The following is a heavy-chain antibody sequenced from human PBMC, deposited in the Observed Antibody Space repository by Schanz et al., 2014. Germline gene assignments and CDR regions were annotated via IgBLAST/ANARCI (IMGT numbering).Heavy chain of an antibody. CDR1: GYTFSFTSYN. CDR3: ARGNTIFGVVILGGLDP. J-gene: IGHJ5*02. Sequence: QVQVEQSGPEVKKPGASVTVSCQASGYTFSFTSYNVHWVRQAPGQGLEWMGRIIPNLGSANYAQKFQGRVTITADKSTSTVYMELSSLRSEDTAIYYCARGNTIFGVVILGGLDPWGQGTLVIVSS. V-gene: IGHV1-69*08. D-gene: IGHD3-3*01. CDR2: IIPNLGSA.